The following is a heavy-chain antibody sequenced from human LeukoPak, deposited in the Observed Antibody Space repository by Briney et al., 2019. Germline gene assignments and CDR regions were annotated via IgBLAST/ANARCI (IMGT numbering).Heavy chain of an antibody. CDR3: AGVGRARWGFDY. CDR1: GYTFTSYY. CDR2: INPNSGGT. D-gene: IGHD7-27*01. Sequence: ASVKVSCKASGYTFTSYYMHWVRQAPGQGLEWMGWINPNSGGTNYAQKLQGRVTMTRDKSISTAYMGLRRLRSDETEVYDCAGVGRARWGFDYWGQGTLVTVSS. J-gene: IGHJ4*02. V-gene: IGHV1-2*02.